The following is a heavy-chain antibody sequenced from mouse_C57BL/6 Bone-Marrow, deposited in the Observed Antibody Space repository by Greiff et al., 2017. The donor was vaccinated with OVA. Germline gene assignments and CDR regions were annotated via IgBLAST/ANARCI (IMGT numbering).Heavy chain of an antibody. J-gene: IGHJ1*03. Sequence: QVQLQQPGAELVRPGTSVKLSCKASGYTFTSYWMHWVKQRPGQGLEWIGVIDPSDSYTNYNQKFKGKATLTVDTSSSTAYMQLSSLTSEDSAVYYCASTDYGSSYWYFDVWGTGTTVTVSS. CDR3: ASTDYGSSYWYFDV. D-gene: IGHD1-1*01. CDR1: GYTFTSYW. V-gene: IGHV1-59*01. CDR2: IDPSDSYT.